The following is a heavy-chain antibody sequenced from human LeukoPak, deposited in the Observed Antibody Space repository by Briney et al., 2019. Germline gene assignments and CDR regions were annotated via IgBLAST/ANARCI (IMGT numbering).Heavy chain of an antibody. J-gene: IGHJ4*02. CDR2: INSDGSST. CDR1: GFTFSSYW. D-gene: IGHD3-22*01. Sequence: GGSLRLSCAVSGFTFSSYWMHWVRHAPGKGLVWVSRINSDGSSTSYADSVKGRFTISRDHAKNTLYLQMNSLRAEDTAVYYCASHSSYDRTLLDYWGQGNLVTVSS. V-gene: IGHV3-74*01. CDR3: ASHSSYDRTLLDY.